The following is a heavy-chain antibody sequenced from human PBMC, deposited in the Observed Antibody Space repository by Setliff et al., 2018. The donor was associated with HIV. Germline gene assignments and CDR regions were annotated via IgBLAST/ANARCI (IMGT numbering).Heavy chain of an antibody. CDR3: TRRLIDTYYYESGTYPSMDV. CDR1: GFTFSGSA. D-gene: IGHD3-10*01. V-gene: IGHV3-73*01. Sequence: GGSLRLSCAASGFTFSGSAIHWVRQAPGKGLEWVGRIRSKDNSYATTYPASLKGRFTISRDDSKNTAYLQMYSLNTEDTAVYYCTRRLIDTYYYESGTYPSMDVWGKGTTVTVSS. CDR2: IRSKDNSYAT. J-gene: IGHJ6*04.